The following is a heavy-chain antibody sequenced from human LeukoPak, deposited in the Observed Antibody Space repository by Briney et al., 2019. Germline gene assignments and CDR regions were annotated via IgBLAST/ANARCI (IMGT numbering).Heavy chain of an antibody. Sequence: GSLRLSCAASGFTFSGYAMSWVRQAPGKGVEWVSGISGRGDNTYYADSVKGRFTISRDNSKNTLRLQMYRWGDEDKAVYYCAKRVQDNTGPFHCWGQGTLASVSS. CDR3: AKRVQDNTGPFHC. J-gene: IGHJ4*02. CDR2: ISGRGDNT. CDR1: GFTFSGYA. D-gene: IGHD1-14*01. V-gene: IGHV3-23*01.